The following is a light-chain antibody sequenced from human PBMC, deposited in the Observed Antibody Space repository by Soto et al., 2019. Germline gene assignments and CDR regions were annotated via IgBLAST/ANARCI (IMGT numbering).Light chain of an antibody. CDR3: QQYYSMPRT. J-gene: IGKJ2*01. Sequence: DIVMTQSPDSLAVSLGERATINCKSSQSVLYSSNNKNYLAWYQQKPGQPPKLLIYWASTRESGVPDRFSGSGSGTDFTLTISNLQAEDVAVYYCQQYYSMPRTFGQGTKLEIK. CDR2: WAS. V-gene: IGKV4-1*01. CDR1: QSVLYSSNNKNY.